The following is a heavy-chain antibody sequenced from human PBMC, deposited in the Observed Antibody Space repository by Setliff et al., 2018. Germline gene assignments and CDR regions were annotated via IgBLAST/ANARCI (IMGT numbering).Heavy chain of an antibody. CDR3: ARDPRLWITFGGECLWDY. CDR1: GGTFSIYT. V-gene: IGHV1-69*08. CDR2: IIPIFGTA. Sequence: VASVKVSCKASGGTFSIYTISWARQAPGQGLEWMGRIIPIFGTANYAQKFQGRVTITADKSTSTAYMELSSLRSEDTAVYYCARDPRLWITFGGECLWDYWGQGTLVTVSS. D-gene: IGHD3-16*01. J-gene: IGHJ4*02.